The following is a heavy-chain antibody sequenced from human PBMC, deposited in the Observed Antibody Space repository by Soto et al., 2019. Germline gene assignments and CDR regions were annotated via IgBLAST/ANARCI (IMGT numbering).Heavy chain of an antibody. CDR3: VYRDFGDYFFQF. D-gene: IGHD4-17*01. V-gene: IGHV2-5*02. J-gene: IGHJ4*02. CDR1: GFSLTTQGVH. CDR2: IYWDDNE. Sequence: QITLKESGPTLVKPTQTLTLTCTFSGFSLTTQGVHVAWIHQPPGKALEWLALIYWDDNEAYSPSLKNRLTITKDTSKSQVVLTLASVDPVDTATYYCVYRDFGDYFFQFWGQGILVNVSS.